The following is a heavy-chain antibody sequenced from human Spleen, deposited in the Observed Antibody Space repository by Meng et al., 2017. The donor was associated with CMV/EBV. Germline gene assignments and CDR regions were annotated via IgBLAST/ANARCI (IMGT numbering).Heavy chain of an antibody. J-gene: IGHJ4*02. CDR2: ISYDGSNK. CDR3: ARDLRIHYYDSSLGY. V-gene: IGHV3-30-3*01. CDR1: GFTFSSYA. Sequence: SLKISCAASGFTFSSYAMHWVRQAPGKGLEWVAVISYDGSNKYYADSVKGRFTISRDNSKNTLYLQMNSLRAEDTAVYYCARDLRIHYYDSSLGYWGQGTLVTVSS. D-gene: IGHD3-22*01.